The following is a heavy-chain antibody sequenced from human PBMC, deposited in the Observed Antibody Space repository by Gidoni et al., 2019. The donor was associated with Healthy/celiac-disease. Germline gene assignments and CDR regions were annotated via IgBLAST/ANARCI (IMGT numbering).Heavy chain of an antibody. CDR2: IYYSGST. CDR3: ARLGQIAVAGRKYFDY. D-gene: IGHD6-19*01. CDR1: GGSISSSSYY. V-gene: IGHV4-39*01. Sequence: QLQLQESGPGLVKPSETLSLTCTVSGGSISSSSYYWGWIRQPPGKGLEWIGSIYYSGSTYYNPSLKSRVTISVDTSKNQFSLKLSSVTAADTAVYYCARLGQIAVAGRKYFDYWGQGTLVTVSS. J-gene: IGHJ4*02.